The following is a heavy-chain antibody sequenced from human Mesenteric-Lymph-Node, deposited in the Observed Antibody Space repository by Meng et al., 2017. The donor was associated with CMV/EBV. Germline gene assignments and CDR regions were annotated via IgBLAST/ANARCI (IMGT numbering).Heavy chain of an antibody. J-gene: IGHJ6*02. V-gene: IGHV3-21*01. D-gene: IGHD2-2*01. Sequence: GESLKISCAASGFTFSSYSMNWVRQAPGKGLEWVSSISSSGSFIYYADSVRGRFTISRDNAKNSLYLQMNSLRAEDTAVYYCAREGYCSANGCSSPGGYGMDVWGQGITVTVSS. CDR2: ISSSGSFI. CDR3: AREGYCSANGCSSPGGYGMDV. CDR1: GFTFSSYS.